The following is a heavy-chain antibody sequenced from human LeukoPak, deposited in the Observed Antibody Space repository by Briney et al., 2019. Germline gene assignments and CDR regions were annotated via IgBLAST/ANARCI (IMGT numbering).Heavy chain of an antibody. Sequence: SSVKVSCKASGGTFSSYAISWVRQAPGQGLEWMGGIIPIFGTANYAQKFQGRVTITADKSTSTAYMELSSLRSEDTAVYYCAGGEGYCSGGSCLASDYWGQGTLVTVSS. J-gene: IGHJ4*02. D-gene: IGHD2-15*01. CDR3: AGGEGYCSGGSCLASDY. CDR1: GGTFSSYA. CDR2: IIPIFGTA. V-gene: IGHV1-69*06.